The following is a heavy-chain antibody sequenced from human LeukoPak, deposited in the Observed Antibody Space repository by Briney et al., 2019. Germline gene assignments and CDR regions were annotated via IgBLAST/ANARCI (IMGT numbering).Heavy chain of an antibody. CDR1: GFTFTTYW. V-gene: IGHV3-7*01. J-gene: IGHJ4*02. Sequence: GGSLRLSCAASGFTFTTYWMSWVRQPPGKGLEWVANIRQDGTEKYYVDSVKGRFTISRDNAKNSLYLQMNSLRAEDTAVYYCARDPDSSSWYYFDYWGQGTLVTVSS. D-gene: IGHD6-13*01. CDR2: IRQDGTEK. CDR3: ARDPDSSSWYYFDY.